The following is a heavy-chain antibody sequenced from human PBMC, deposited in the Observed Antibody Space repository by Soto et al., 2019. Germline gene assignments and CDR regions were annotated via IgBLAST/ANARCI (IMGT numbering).Heavy chain of an antibody. CDR1: GYTFTSYG. J-gene: IGHJ4*02. CDR2: ISAYNGNT. V-gene: IGHV1-18*04. Sequence: GASVKVSCKASGYTFTSYGISWVRQAPGQGLEWMGWISAYNGNTNYAQKLQGRVTMTTDTSTSTAYMELRSLRSDDTAVYYCARDPSLNYDFWSGYYSVFDYWGQGXLVTVSS. D-gene: IGHD3-3*01. CDR3: ARDPSLNYDFWSGYYSVFDY.